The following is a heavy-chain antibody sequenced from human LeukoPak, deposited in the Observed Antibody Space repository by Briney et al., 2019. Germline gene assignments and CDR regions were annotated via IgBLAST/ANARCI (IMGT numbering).Heavy chain of an antibody. CDR3: ARDSSGPAF. Sequence: RPGRSLRLSCAASGFTVSNNYMSWVRQAPGKGLEWVSVIYSDGGTFYSDSVKGRFTISRDYSRNTLYLQMNSLRADDTAVYYCARDSSGPAFWGQGILVTVSS. CDR1: GFTVSNNY. CDR2: IYSDGGT. D-gene: IGHD6-19*01. V-gene: IGHV3-53*01. J-gene: IGHJ4*02.